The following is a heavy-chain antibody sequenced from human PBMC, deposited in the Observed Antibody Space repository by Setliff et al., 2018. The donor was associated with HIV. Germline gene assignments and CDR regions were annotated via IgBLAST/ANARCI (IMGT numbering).Heavy chain of an antibody. V-gene: IGHV1-2*05. CDR3: ARGGYSGYDTGDAFDI. J-gene: IGHJ3*02. CDR2: INPNSGGT. CDR1: GYTFTGYH. D-gene: IGHD5-12*01. Sequence: EASVKVSCKASGYTFTGYHIHWVRQAPGQRLEWLGRINPNSGGTKYAQKFQGRVTMTRDTSISTAYMQLSSLSSDDTVVYYCARGGYSGYDTGDAFDIWGQGTMVTVSS.